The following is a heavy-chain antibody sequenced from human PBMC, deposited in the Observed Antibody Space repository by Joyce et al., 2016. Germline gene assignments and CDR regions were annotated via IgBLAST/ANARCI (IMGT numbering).Heavy chain of an antibody. J-gene: IGHJ4*02. D-gene: IGHD3/OR15-3a*01. CDR2: IYPVASYT. CDR3: ASLPYDFWSGRRAFDY. Sequence: EVQLVQSGAEVKKPGESLKISCKGSGYSFNSYWIGWVRRTPEKGREWMGIIYPVASYTRYSPSFQGQVTIWADKSIFTAYLQWSSLKASDTAMYYCASLPYDFWSGRRAFDYWGQGTLVTVSS. CDR1: GYSFNSYW. V-gene: IGHV5-51*01.